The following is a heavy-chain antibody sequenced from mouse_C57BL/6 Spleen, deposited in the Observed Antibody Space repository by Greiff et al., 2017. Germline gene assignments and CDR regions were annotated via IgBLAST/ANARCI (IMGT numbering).Heavy chain of an antibody. V-gene: IGHV2-3*01. Sequence: VQRVESGPGLVAPSQCLSITCTVSGFSFNSYGVRWVRQPPGKGLEWLGVIWGDGSTKYHSALISRLSISKDNSKSKDYLELNSLQTDDTATYYCAKAATVVAPFAYWGQGTLVTVSA. CDR2: IWGDGST. CDR3: AKAATVVAPFAY. J-gene: IGHJ3*01. D-gene: IGHD1-1*01. CDR1: GFSFNSYG.